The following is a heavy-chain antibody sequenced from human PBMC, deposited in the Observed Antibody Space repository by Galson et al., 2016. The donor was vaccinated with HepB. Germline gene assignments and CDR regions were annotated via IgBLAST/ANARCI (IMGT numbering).Heavy chain of an antibody. J-gene: IGHJ5*02. V-gene: IGHV2-5*02. CDR3: GYRQESITLFGVIIHWFDP. CDR1: GFSLSTSGVG. Sequence: PALVKPTQTLTLSCTFSGFSLSTSGVGVGWIRQPPGKALEWLAVIYWDDDTRYSPSLKSRLTITRDTSKNQVVLTMSNVDPVDTATYYCGYRQESITLFGVIIHWFDPWGQGTLVTVS. CDR2: IYWDDDT. D-gene: IGHD3-3*01.